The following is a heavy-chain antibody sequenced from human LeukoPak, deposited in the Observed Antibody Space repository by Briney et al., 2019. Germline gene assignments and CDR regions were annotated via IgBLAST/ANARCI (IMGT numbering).Heavy chain of an antibody. CDR1: GYTFTSYY. CDR2: INPSGGST. D-gene: IGHD3-10*01. Sequence: GASVKVSCKASGYTFTSYYMHWVRQAPGQGLEWMGIINPSGGSTSYAQKFQGRVTMTRDMSTSTVYMELSRLRSDDTAVYYCARVGSFWDAFDIWGQGTMVTVSS. J-gene: IGHJ3*02. V-gene: IGHV1-46*01. CDR3: ARVGSFWDAFDI.